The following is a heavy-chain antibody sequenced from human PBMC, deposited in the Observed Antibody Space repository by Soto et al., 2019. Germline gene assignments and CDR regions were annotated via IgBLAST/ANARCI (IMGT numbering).Heavy chain of an antibody. J-gene: IGHJ6*03. D-gene: IGHD3-10*01. CDR2: INSGNGNT. CDR1: GYTFTAYA. CDR3: ARGIYYFGSATDNYYYYYYMDV. V-gene: IGHV1-3*01. Sequence: QVQLVQSGAEVKKPGASVKVSCKASGYTFTAYAMHWVRQAPGQRPEWMGWINSGNGNTKYSQKFQGRVSITRDTSASTIYVELTSLRAEDTAVHYCARGIYYFGSATDNYYYYYYMDVWGKGTTVTVSS.